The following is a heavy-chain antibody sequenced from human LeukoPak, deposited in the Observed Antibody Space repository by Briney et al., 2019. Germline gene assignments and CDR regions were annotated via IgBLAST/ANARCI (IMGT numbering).Heavy chain of an antibody. CDR1: GFTFTAYT. J-gene: IGHJ6*02. CDR3: TRDDYSDSPTYYNGMDV. CDR2: MSGIGGFV. V-gene: IGHV3-21*01. Sequence: PGGSLRLSCAASGFTFTAYTMNWVRQAPGKGLEWVSSMSGIGGFVHYADSVKGRFTISRDNAKSSLYLQMINLRAEDTAVYFCTRDDYSDSPTYYNGMDVWGQGTAVTVSS. D-gene: IGHD4/OR15-4a*01.